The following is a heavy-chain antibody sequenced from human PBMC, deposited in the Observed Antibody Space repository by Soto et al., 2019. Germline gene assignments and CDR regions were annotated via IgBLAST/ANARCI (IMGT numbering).Heavy chain of an antibody. CDR2: ISGSGAST. J-gene: IGHJ4*02. Sequence: GGSLRLSCAGSGFPFSNAWINWVRQAPGKGLEWVSAISGSGASTYYADSVKGRFTISRDNSKNTLYLQMNCLRAEDTAVYYCAFSVRGEPDAMYDYWGQGTLVTVSS. CDR1: GFPFSNAW. D-gene: IGHD2-2*01. V-gene: IGHV3-23*01. CDR3: AFSVRGEPDAMYDY.